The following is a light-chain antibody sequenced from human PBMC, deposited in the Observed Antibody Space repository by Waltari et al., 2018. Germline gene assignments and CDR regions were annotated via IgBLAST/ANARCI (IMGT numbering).Light chain of an antibody. CDR2: QDT. J-gene: IGLJ2*01. V-gene: IGLV3-1*01. Sequence: SYGLTQPPSVSVSPGQTASITCSGDKLGDKYACWYKQKPGQSPVLVIYQDTKRPSGIPERFSGSNSGNTATLTISGTQAMDEADYYCQAWDSSTGVFGGGTKLTVL. CDR3: QAWDSSTGV. CDR1: KLGDKY.